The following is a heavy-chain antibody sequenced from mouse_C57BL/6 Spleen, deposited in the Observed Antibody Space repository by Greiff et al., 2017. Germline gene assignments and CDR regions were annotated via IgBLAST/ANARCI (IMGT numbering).Heavy chain of an antibody. V-gene: IGHV1-64*01. CDR1: GYTFTSYW. CDR2: IHPNSGST. Sequence: QVQLKQPGAELVKPGASVKLSCKASGYTFTSYWMHWVKQRPGQGLEWIGMIHPNSGSTNYNEKFKSKATLTVDKSSSTAYMQLSSLTSEDSAVYYCARGGDGYYGVLYYFDYWGQGTTLTVSS. J-gene: IGHJ2*01. CDR3: ARGGDGYYGVLYYFDY. D-gene: IGHD2-3*01.